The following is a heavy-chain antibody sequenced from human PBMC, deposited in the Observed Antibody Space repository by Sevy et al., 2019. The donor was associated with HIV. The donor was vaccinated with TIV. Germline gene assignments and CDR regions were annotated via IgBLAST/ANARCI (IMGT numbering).Heavy chain of an antibody. V-gene: IGHV3-11*01. CDR3: AREDGEWLLYGSPQQTYYYYYYGMDV. J-gene: IGHJ6*02. CDR2: ISSSGSTI. Sequence: GGSLRLSCAASGFTFSDYYMSWIRQAPGKGLEWVSYISSSGSTIYYADSVKGRFTISRDNAKNSLYLQMNSLRAEDTAVYYCAREDGEWLLYGSPQQTYYYYYYGMDVWGQGTTVTVS. D-gene: IGHD3-3*01. CDR1: GFTFSDYY.